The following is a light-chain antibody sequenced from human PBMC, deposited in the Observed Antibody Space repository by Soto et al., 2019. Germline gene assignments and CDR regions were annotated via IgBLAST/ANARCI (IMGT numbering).Light chain of an antibody. J-gene: IGKJ1*01. CDR3: QQYNSWPPLT. CDR1: QTVSTN. V-gene: IGKV3-15*01. CDR2: GAS. Sequence: ELVMTQSPDTLSVSPGDRATLSCRASQTVSTNLAWYQQKPGQAPRLLIYGASTRATGVPDRFRGSGSRTEFTLSISSLQSEDFAVYYCQQYNSWPPLTFGQGTKVEIK.